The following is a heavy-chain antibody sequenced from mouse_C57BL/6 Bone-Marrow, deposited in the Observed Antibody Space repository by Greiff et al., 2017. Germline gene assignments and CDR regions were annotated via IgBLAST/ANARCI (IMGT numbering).Heavy chain of an antibody. Sequence: EVKVVESGGGLVQPGESLKLSCESNEYEFPSHDMSWVRKTPETRLELVAAINSDGGSTYYPDTMERRFIIARDNTKKTLYPQMGSLRSEDTALYYCARLSYDYEYFDVWGTGTTVTVSS. CDR3: ARLSYDYEYFDV. D-gene: IGHD2-4*01. J-gene: IGHJ1*03. CDR1: EYEFPSHD. V-gene: IGHV5-2*01. CDR2: INSDGGST.